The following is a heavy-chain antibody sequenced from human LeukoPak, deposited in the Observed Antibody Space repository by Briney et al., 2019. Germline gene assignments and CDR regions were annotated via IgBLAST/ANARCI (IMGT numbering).Heavy chain of an antibody. V-gene: IGHV4-59*08. J-gene: IGHJ4*02. CDR3: ARHGTISSESYFDY. CDR2: IHNSGRT. CDR1: GGSVSSYY. D-gene: IGHD1-14*01. Sequence: PSETPSLTCSVSGGSVSSYYWSWIRQSPGKGLEWIGYIHNSGRTNYNPSLKSRVTGFVDTSKNQASLRLSSVTAADTAVYYCARHGTISSESYFDYWGQGALVTVSS.